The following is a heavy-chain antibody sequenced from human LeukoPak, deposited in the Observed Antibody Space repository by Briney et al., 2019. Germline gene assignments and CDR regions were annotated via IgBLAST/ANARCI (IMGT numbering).Heavy chain of an antibody. CDR3: ARHSRVVAFDTFDI. CDR2: LYYSGST. J-gene: IGHJ3*02. V-gene: IGHV4-39*01. CDR1: GGSISSSSYY. D-gene: IGHD3-22*01. Sequence: SETLSLTCTVSGGSISSSSYYWGWIRQPPGKGLEWIGSLYYSGSTYYNPFLKSRVTISVDTSKNQFSLKLSSVTAADTALYYCARHSRVVAFDTFDIWGQGTMVTVSS.